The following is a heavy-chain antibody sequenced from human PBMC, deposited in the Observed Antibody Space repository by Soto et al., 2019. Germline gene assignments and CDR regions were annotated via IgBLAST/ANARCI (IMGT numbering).Heavy chain of an antibody. J-gene: IGHJ4*02. CDR1: GYSIINYG. CDR2: INPADSNT. CDR3: PRHYAYPAY. D-gene: IGHD3-16*01. V-gene: IGHV5-51*01. Sequence: SLRISWQVAGYSIINYGIAGARQMPGKGLEWMGVINPADSNTRYSPSFQGQVTISADKSISTAYLQWSSMKASDTAIYYCPRHYAYPAYWGQGTLV.